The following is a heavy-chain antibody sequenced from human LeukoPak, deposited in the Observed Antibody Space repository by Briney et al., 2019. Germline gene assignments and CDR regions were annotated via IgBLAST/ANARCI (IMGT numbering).Heavy chain of an antibody. J-gene: IGHJ4*02. CDR1: GDSLTKYY. Sequence: VASVKVSCKASGDSLTKYYIHWVRQAPGQGLEWMGIINPSDGSTTYTQKFQGRVTMTTDTSTSTVNMEPSSLRSEDTAVYYCAPSVRSGGSYYFDYWGQGTLVTVSS. CDR3: APSVRSGGSYYFDY. CDR2: INPSDGST. D-gene: IGHD2-15*01. V-gene: IGHV1-46*01.